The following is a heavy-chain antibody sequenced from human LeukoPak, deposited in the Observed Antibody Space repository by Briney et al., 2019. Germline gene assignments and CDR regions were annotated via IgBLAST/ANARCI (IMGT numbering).Heavy chain of an antibody. CDR1: GGSVSSGSYY. CDR2: IYYSGST. V-gene: IGHV4-61*01. D-gene: IGHD6-19*01. Sequence: SETLSLTCTVSGGSVSSGSYYWSWIRQPPGKGLEWIGYIYYSGSTNYNPSLKSRVTISVDTSKNQFSLKLSSVTAADTAVYYCARVRPYSSGSYYFDYWDQGTLVTVSS. J-gene: IGHJ4*02. CDR3: ARVRPYSSGSYYFDY.